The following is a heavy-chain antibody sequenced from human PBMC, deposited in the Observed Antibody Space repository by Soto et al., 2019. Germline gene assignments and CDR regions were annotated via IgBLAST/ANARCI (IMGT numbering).Heavy chain of an antibody. Sequence: SETLSLTCTVSGGSISSGGYYWSWIRQHPGKGLEWIGYIYYSGSTYYNPSLKSRVTISVDTSKNQFSLKLSSVTAADTAVYYCAAWCVGCRGFNYYGMDVWGQGTTVTVSS. CDR1: GGSISSGGYY. CDR3: AAWCVGCRGFNYYGMDV. D-gene: IGHD2-8*01. V-gene: IGHV4-31*03. J-gene: IGHJ6*02. CDR2: IYYSGST.